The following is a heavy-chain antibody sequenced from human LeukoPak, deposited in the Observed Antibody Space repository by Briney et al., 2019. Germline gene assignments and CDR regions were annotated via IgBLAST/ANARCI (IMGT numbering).Heavy chain of an antibody. J-gene: IGHJ4*02. CDR1: GFTFSSYS. Sequence: GGSLRLSCAASGFTFSSYSMNWVRQAPGKGPEWVSSISSSSSYIYYADSVKGRFTISRDNAKNSLYLQMNSLRAEDTAVYYCARVESSGYYLDYWGQGTLVTVSS. CDR2: ISSSSSYI. V-gene: IGHV3-21*01. CDR3: ARVESSGYYLDY. D-gene: IGHD3-22*01.